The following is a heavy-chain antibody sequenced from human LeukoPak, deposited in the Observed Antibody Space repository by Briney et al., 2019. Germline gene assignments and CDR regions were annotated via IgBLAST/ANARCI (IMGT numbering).Heavy chain of an antibody. D-gene: IGHD3-16*01. CDR1: GGTFSSYA. J-gene: IGHJ4*02. CDR2: ISAYNGNT. Sequence: ASVKVSCKASGGTFSSYAISWVRQAPGQGLEWMGWISAYNGNTNYAQKLQGRVTMTTDTSTSTAYMELRSLRSDDTAVYYCARDWGRVSDYWGQGTLVTVSS. V-gene: IGHV1-18*01. CDR3: ARDWGRVSDY.